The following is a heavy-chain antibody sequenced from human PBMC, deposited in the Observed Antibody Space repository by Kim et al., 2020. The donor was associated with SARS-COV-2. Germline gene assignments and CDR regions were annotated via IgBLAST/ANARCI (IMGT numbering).Heavy chain of an antibody. D-gene: IGHD6-19*01. Sequence: SETLSLTCTVSGGSISSYYWSWIRQPPGKGLEWIGYIYYSGSTNYNPSLKSRVTISVDTSKNQFSLKLSSVTAADTAVYYCARAPGYSSGWYPDYWGQGTLVTVSS. V-gene: IGHV4-59*01. CDR3: ARAPGYSSGWYPDY. CDR2: IYYSGST. J-gene: IGHJ4*02. CDR1: GGSISSYY.